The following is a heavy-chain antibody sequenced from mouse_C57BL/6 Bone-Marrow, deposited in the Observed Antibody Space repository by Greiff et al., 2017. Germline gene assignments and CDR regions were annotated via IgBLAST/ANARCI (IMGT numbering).Heavy chain of an antibody. V-gene: IGHV14-2*01. CDR3: ARLGTTVVATDYYAMDY. D-gene: IGHD1-1*01. CDR2: IDPEDGET. Sequence: EVQLQESGAELVKPGASVKLSCTASGFNIKDYYMHWVKQRTEQGLEWIGRIDPEDGETKYAPKFQGKATITADTSSNTAYLQLSSLTSEDTAVYYCARLGTTVVATDYYAMDYWGQGTSVTVSS. CDR1: GFNIKDYY. J-gene: IGHJ4*01.